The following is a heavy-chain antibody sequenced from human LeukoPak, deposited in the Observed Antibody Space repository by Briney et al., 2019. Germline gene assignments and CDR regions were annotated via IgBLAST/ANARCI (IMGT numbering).Heavy chain of an antibody. Sequence: GGAPQIFWKGSGYRFTSYWNGWGRQGPGEGVEGVGSIYRWDSDTRYSPSFQGQVTISADKSISTAYLQWSSLKASDTAMYYCARLGLRYSSSTGGDAFDIWGQGTMVTVSS. D-gene: IGHD6-6*01. V-gene: IGHV5-51*01. CDR2: IYRWDSDT. CDR3: ARLGLRYSSSTGGDAFDI. CDR1: GYRFTSYW. J-gene: IGHJ3*02.